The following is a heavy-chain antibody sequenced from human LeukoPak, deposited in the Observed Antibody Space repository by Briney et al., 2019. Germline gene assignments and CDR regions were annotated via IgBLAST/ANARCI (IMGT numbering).Heavy chain of an antibody. D-gene: IGHD6-6*01. CDR3: ASIPSYYFDY. CDR1: GGSISSGGYY. J-gene: IGHJ4*02. V-gene: IGHV4-30-2*01. CDR2: IYHSGST. Sequence: SQTLSLTCTVSGGSISSGGYYWSWIRQPPGKGLEWIGYIYHSGSTFYNPSLKSRVTISVDRSKNQFSLKLSSVTAADTAVYYCASIPSYYFDYWGQGTLVIVSS.